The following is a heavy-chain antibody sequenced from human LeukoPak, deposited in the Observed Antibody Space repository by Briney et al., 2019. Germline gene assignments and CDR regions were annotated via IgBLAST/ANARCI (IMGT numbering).Heavy chain of an antibody. Sequence: SVNVSCKPSGGTFSSYAISWVRQAPGQRLEWMGGSIPIFGTANYAQKFQGRVTITADESTSTAYLELSSLGSEDTAVYYCARAITMVRGVKSYYYYYMDVWGKETTVSVSS. CDR3: ARAITMVRGVKSYYYYYMDV. CDR1: GGTFSSYA. D-gene: IGHD3-10*01. V-gene: IGHV1-69*01. J-gene: IGHJ6*03. CDR2: SIPIFGTA.